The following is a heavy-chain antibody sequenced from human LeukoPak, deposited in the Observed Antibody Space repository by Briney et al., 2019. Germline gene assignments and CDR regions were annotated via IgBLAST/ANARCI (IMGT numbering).Heavy chain of an antibody. Sequence: GESLKISCKGSGYSFTNFWIGWVRQMPGKGLEWMGIVYPGDSDTRYSPSFQGHVTISADKSIGTAYLQWSSLKASDTAMYYCARQGYTASSRFDSWGQGTLVTVSS. V-gene: IGHV5-51*01. CDR1: GYSFTNFW. CDR3: ARQGYTASSRFDS. D-gene: IGHD6-13*01. J-gene: IGHJ4*02. CDR2: VYPGDSDT.